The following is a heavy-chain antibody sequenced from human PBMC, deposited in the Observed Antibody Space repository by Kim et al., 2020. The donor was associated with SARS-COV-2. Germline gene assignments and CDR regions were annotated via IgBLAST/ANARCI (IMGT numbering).Heavy chain of an antibody. CDR2: ISSDGSAI. CDR3: AGERVDPQLLNYYYGMDL. CDR1: GFTFTDYY. J-gene: IGHJ6*02. D-gene: IGHD3-16*01. V-gene: IGHV3-11*01. Sequence: GGSLRLSCAASGFTFTDYYINWIRQAPGKGLEWLTYISSDGSAIYYAESVKGRFTISRDNAKNSVYLVMNSLRAEDTAVYYCAGERVDPQLLNYYYGMDLWGQGTTVTVSS.